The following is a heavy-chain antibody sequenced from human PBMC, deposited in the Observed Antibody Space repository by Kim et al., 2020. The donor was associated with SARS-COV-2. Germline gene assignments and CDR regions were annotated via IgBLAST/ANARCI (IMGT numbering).Heavy chain of an antibody. CDR2: IIPVFGTA. CDR3: ARHRIPGDSQYGMDV. J-gene: IGHJ6*02. Sequence: SVKVSCKASGGTFSSYAISWVRQAPGQGLEWMGGIIPVFGTASYAQNFQGRVTVTAEESTSTAYLELSSLRSEDTAVYYCARHRIPGDSQYGMDVWGQGTTVTVSS. CDR1: GGTFSSYA. V-gene: IGHV1-69*13. D-gene: IGHD3-16*01.